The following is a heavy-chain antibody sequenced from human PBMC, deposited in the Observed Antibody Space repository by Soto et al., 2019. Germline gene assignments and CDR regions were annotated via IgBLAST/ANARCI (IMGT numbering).Heavy chain of an antibody. J-gene: IGHJ4*02. D-gene: IGHD6-6*01. Sequence: HVQLVESGGGVVQPGRSLRLSCAASGFTFSSYGMHRVRQAPGKGLEWVAVISYDGSNKYYADSVKGRFTISRDNSKNTLYLQMNSLRAEDTAVYYCAKGRESSSRVVDYWGQGTLVTVSS. V-gene: IGHV3-30*18. CDR1: GFTFSSYG. CDR2: ISYDGSNK. CDR3: AKGRESSSRVVDY.